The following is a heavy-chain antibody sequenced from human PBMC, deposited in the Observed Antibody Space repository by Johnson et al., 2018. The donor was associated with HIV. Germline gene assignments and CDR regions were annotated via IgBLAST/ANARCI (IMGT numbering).Heavy chain of an antibody. CDR3: ARVRPPGLLDAIDI. Sequence: QMQLVESGGGVVQPGRSLRLSCAASGFTFRSYAMHWVRQAPGKGLEWVAVISYDGRNKYYADSVKGRFTISRDNSKNTLYLQMNSLRAEDTAVYHCARVRPPGLLDAIDIWGQGTMVTVSS. CDR2: ISYDGRNK. V-gene: IGHV3-30*04. J-gene: IGHJ3*02. CDR1: GFTFRSYA.